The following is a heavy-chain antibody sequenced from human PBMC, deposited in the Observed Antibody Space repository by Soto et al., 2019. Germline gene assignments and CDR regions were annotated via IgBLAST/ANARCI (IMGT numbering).Heavy chain of an antibody. CDR1: NSSLGAFH. CDR2: LIHGGST. V-gene: IGHV4-34*12. CDR3: ARSPLSYDYVRQTWREVGDSYDV. D-gene: IGHD3-10*02. J-gene: IGHJ3*01. Sequence: SETLSLTCAIYNSSLGAFHWTWIRQPPGNGLEWIGELIHGGSTNYNPSLKSRVTFSLDTSKSQFSLHVMSVTAADTAVYYCARSPLSYDYVRQTWREVGDSYDVWGRGTTGTVAS.